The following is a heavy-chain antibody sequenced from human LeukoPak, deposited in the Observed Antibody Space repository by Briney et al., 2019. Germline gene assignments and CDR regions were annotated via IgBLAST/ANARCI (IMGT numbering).Heavy chain of an antibody. J-gene: IGHJ4*02. V-gene: IGHV3-30*18. CDR3: AKEDVGYCSGGSCYGGYFDY. Sequence: PGGSLRLSCAASGFTFSSYGMHWVRQAPGKGLEWVAVIPYDGSNKYYADSVKGRFTISRDNSKNTLYLQMNSLRAEDTAVYYCAKEDVGYCSGGSCYGGYFDYWGQGTLVTVSS. D-gene: IGHD2-15*01. CDR2: IPYDGSNK. CDR1: GFTFSSYG.